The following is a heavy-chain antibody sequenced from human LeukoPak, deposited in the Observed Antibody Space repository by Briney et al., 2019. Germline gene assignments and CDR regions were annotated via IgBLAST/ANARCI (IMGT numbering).Heavy chain of an antibody. D-gene: IGHD1-26*01. Sequence: SETLSLTCAVYGXSFSGYYWSWIRQPPGKGLEWIGEINHSGSTNYNPSLKSRVTISVDTSKNQFSLKLSSVTAADTAVYYCARGTRWELLEGNAFDIWGQGTMVTVSS. CDR1: GXSFSGYY. J-gene: IGHJ3*02. CDR2: INHSGST. V-gene: IGHV4-34*01. CDR3: ARGTRWELLEGNAFDI.